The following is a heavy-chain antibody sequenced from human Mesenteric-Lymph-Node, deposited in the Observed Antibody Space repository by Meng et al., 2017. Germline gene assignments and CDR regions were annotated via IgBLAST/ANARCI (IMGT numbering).Heavy chain of an antibody. D-gene: IGHD3-22*01. CDR1: GGSISGYS. CDR2: IHDSGST. CDR3: ARVVGGIFAFVI. V-gene: IGHV4-59*01. J-gene: IGHJ3*02. Sequence: SETLSLTCTVSGGSISGYSWSWIRQPPGKGLEWIGYIHDSGSTNYNPALKSRVTISVGTSKNQFSLRLSSVTAAATAVYYCARVVGGIFAFVIWGQGTMVTVSS.